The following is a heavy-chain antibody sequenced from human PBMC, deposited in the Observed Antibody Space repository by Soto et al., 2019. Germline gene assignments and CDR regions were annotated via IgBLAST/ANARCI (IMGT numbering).Heavy chain of an antibody. Sequence: GASVKVSCKASGYTFTNYYIHWVRQAPGQVLEWMGIINPSGSSTRYAQKFQNRVTMTRDTSSSTVYMELSSLRFEDTAMYFCARDVGDSGSHWFDAWGQGSLVTVS. V-gene: IGHV1-46*01. CDR3: ARDVGDSGSHWFDA. CDR1: GYTFTNYY. CDR2: INPSGSST. J-gene: IGHJ5*02. D-gene: IGHD1-26*01.